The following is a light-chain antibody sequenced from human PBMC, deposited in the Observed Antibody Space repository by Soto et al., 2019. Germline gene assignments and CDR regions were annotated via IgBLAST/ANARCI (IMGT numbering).Light chain of an antibody. CDR2: GAS. V-gene: IGKV1-39*01. CDR3: QHIYSIPIT. Sequence: DIQMTQSPSSLSASVGDRVTITCRASQTISSDLNWYQQKPGKAPKLLIYGASSLQSGVPSRFSGRGSGTDFTLTISSLQPEDFATYYCQHIYSIPITFGQGTRLEIK. CDR1: QTISSD. J-gene: IGKJ5*01.